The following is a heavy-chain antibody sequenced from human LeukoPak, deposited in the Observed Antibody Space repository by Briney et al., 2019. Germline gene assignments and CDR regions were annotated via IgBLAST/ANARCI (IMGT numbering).Heavy chain of an antibody. J-gene: IGHJ6*02. CDR1: GYTFTGYY. CDR2: INPNSGGT. Sequence: ASVKVSCKASGYTFTGYYMHWVRQAPGQGLEWMGWINPNSGGTNYAQKFQGRVTMTRDTSISTAYMELSRLRSDDTAVYYCARGFSSSWPYYYYGMDVWGQGTTVTVSS. CDR3: ARGFSSSWPYYYYGMDV. V-gene: IGHV1-2*02. D-gene: IGHD6-13*01.